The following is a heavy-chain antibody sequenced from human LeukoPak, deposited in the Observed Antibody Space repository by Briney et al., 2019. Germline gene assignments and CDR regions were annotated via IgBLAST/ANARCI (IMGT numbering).Heavy chain of an antibody. D-gene: IGHD3-10*02. V-gene: IGHV3-48*01. Sequence: GGSLRLSCAASGFTFSAYSMNWIRQAPGKGLEWISYISGSGRSIFSADSVRGRFTISRDNANNSLFLQMNSLRAEDTAVYYCARELVSSGTGYFDPWGRGTLVTVSS. J-gene: IGHJ2*01. CDR3: ARELVSSGTGYFDP. CDR2: ISGSGRSI. CDR1: GFTFSAYS.